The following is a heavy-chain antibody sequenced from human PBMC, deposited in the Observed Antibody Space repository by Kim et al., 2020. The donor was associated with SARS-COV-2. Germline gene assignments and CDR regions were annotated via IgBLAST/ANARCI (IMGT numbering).Heavy chain of an antibody. J-gene: IGHJ4*02. CDR3: ARFYYGGNPGADY. D-gene: IGHD4-17*01. V-gene: IGHV4-59*13. CDR2: IYYSGST. CDR1: GGSISSYY. Sequence: SETLSLTCTVSGGSISSYYWSWIRQPPGKGLEWIGYIYYSGSTNYNPSLKSRVTISVDTSKNQFSLKLSSVTAADTAVYYCARFYYGGNPGADYWGQGTLVTVSS.